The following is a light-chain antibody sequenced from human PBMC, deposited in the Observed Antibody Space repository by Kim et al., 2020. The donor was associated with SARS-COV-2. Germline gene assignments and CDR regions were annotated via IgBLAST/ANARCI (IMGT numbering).Light chain of an antibody. V-gene: IGKV1-16*01. Sequence: DIQMTQSPSTLSASVGDRVTITCRASQDISSFLAWFQQKPGEAPKSLIYAASNLQSGVPSRFSGSGSGTDFTLTISSLQPEDFASYYCQQYKSYPTFGLGTRLEIK. J-gene: IGKJ5*01. CDR1: QDISSF. CDR2: AAS. CDR3: QQYKSYPT.